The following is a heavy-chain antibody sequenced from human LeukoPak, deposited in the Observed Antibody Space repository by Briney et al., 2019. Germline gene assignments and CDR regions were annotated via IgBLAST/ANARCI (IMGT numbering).Heavy chain of an antibody. V-gene: IGHV3-7*01. CDR1: GFTFSDYY. D-gene: IGHD3-22*01. J-gene: IGHJ4*02. CDR2: IKQDGSEK. CDR3: TRQVVVGNYFDY. Sequence: GGSLRLSCVASGFTFSDYYMSWVRQPPGKGLEWVANIKQDGSEKYYVDSVKGRFTISRDNAKNSLYLQMNSLRAEDTAVYYCTRQVVVGNYFDYWGQGTLVTVSS.